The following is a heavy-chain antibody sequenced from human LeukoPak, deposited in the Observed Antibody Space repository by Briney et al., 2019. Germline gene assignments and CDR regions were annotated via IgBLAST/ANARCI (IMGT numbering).Heavy chain of an antibody. CDR3: AISSGLDY. Sequence: GGPLRLSCAASGFTFSSYSMNWVRQAPGKGLEWVSSISSSSSYIYYADSVKGRFTISRDNAKNTLYLQMNSLRAEDTAVYYCAISSGLDYWGQGTLVTVSS. CDR1: GFTFSSYS. V-gene: IGHV3-21*01. J-gene: IGHJ4*02. D-gene: IGHD6-19*01. CDR2: ISSSSSYI.